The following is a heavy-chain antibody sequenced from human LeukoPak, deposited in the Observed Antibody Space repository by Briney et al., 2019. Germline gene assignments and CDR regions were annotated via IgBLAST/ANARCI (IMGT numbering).Heavy chain of an antibody. Sequence: PGGSLRLSCVASGFTSSSYAMSWVRQAPGKGLEWVSAISGSGGSTYYADSVKGRFTISRDNSKNTLFLQMNSLRAEDTAVYYCAKDPYAILTGYRDYFDYWGQGTLVTVSS. CDR1: GFTSSSYA. CDR2: ISGSGGST. J-gene: IGHJ4*02. D-gene: IGHD3-9*01. V-gene: IGHV3-23*01. CDR3: AKDPYAILTGYRDYFDY.